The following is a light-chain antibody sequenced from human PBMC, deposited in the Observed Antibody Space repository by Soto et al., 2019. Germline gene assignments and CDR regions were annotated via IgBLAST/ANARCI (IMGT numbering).Light chain of an antibody. CDR2: DAS. Sequence: DIQMTQSPSTLSASVCDGVTITCRASQNISVWLAWYQQRPGKAPKFLIYDASSLETGVPSRFSGSGSGTEFTLTIRSLQPDDFATYYCQQYDSSSPTFGQGTKLEIK. V-gene: IGKV1-5*01. J-gene: IGKJ2*01. CDR3: QQYDSSSPT. CDR1: QNISVW.